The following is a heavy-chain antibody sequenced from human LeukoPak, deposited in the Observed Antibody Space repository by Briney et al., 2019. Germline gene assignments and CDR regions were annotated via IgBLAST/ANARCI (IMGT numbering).Heavy chain of an antibody. J-gene: IGHJ6*03. D-gene: IGHD6-13*01. CDR1: GFTFDDYA. CDR3: AGDRRSRPKNYYYYYYMDV. V-gene: IGHV3-53*01. Sequence: PGRSLRLSCAASGFTFDDYAMHWVRQAPGKGLEWVSVIYSGGSTYYADSVKGRFTISRDNSKNTLYLQMNSLRAEDTAVYYCAGDRRSRPKNYYYYYYMDVWGKGTTVTVSS. CDR2: IYSGGST.